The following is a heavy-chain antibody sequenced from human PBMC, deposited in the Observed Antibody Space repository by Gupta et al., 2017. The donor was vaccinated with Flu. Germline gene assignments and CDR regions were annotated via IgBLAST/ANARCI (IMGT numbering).Heavy chain of an antibody. CDR2: IIPIFGTA. J-gene: IGHJ4*02. D-gene: IGHD2-2*01. CDR3: ARGVVPARWTIDY. V-gene: IGHV1-69*06. Sequence: SSYAISWVRQAPGQGLEWMGGIIPIFGTANYAQKFQGRVTITADKSTSTAYMELSSLRSEDTAVYYCARGVVPARWTIDYWGQGTLVTVSS. CDR1: SSYA.